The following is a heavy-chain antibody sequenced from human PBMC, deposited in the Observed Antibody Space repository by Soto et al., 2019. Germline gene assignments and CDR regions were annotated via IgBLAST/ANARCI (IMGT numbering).Heavy chain of an antibody. J-gene: IGHJ5*02. Sequence: QVHLVQSGAEVKKPGASVKVSCKASGYSFTDYYMHWVRQAPAQGLEWMGWINTKTGGTNYAQRVQGRVTMTGDTSINTAYMELSRLRSDDTAVYYCARVGPTGWFDPWGQGTVVTVSS. CDR2: INTKTGGT. CDR3: ARVGPTGWFDP. CDR1: GYSFTDYY. V-gene: IGHV1-2*02.